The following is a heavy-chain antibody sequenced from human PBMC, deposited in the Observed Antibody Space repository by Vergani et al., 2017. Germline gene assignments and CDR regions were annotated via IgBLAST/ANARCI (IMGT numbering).Heavy chain of an antibody. CDR2: IYSTGST. CDR1: FDSIRNLY. CDR3: ARMGGYDEGDAFRIGYFDS. V-gene: IGHV4-4*09. J-gene: IGHJ4*02. D-gene: IGHD3-22*01. Sequence: QVQLQESGPGLVKSSETLSLTCSVSFDSIRNLYCNWIRQPPGKGLEWIGYIYSTGSTHHNPSLRRRINMSVDTSKNQFSLKPNSVTAADTAMYYCARMGGYDEGDAFRIGYFDSWGPGILVTVSS.